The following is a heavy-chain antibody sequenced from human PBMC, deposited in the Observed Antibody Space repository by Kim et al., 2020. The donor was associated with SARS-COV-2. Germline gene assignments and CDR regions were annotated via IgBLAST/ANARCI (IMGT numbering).Heavy chain of an antibody. Sequence: ASVKVSCKTSGYTFTTRYLHWVRQAPGQGLEWMGRINPSSGVTNSAKKFEGRVTMTRDTSISTAYMELSRLRSDDTVVYYCARGNTETIDYWGQGTLVTVSS. CDR3: ARGNTETIDY. CDR1: GYTFTTRY. J-gene: IGHJ4*02. V-gene: IGHV1-2*05. CDR2: INPSSGVT.